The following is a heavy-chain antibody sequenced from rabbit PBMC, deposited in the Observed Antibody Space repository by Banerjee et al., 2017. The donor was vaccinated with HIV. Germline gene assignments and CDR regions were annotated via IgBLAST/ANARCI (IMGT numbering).Heavy chain of an antibody. CDR3: VRDGAGGSYFAL. D-gene: IGHD8-1*01. CDR2: IDPVFGIT. J-gene: IGHJ4*01. V-gene: IGHV1S47*01. CDR1: GFDFSNYG. Sequence: QEQLVESGGGLVQPGGSLKLSCKASGFDFSNYGVSWVRQAPGKGLEWIGYIDPVFGITYYASWVNGRFSISRENAQNTVFLQMTSLTAADTATYFCVRDGAGGSYFALWGPGTLVTVS.